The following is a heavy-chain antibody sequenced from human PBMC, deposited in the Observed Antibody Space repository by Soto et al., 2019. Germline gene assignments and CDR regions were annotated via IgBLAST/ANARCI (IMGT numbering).Heavy chain of an antibody. J-gene: IGHJ4*02. V-gene: IGHV1-58*02. D-gene: IGHD2-15*01. CDR1: GFTFTSSA. CDR2: IVVGSGNT. Sequence: ASVKVSCKASGFTFTSSAMQWVRQARGQRLEWIGWIVVGSGNTNYAQKFQERVTITRDRSTSTAYMELSSLRSEDTAVYYCAAAGYCSGGSCYFGLDYWGQGTLVTVSS. CDR3: AAAGYCSGGSCYFGLDY.